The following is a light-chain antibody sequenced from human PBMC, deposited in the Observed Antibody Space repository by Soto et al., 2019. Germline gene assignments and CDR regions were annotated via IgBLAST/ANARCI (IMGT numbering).Light chain of an antibody. CDR2: GAS. J-gene: IGKJ4*01. CDR1: QSVSSSY. Sequence: EIVLTQSPGTLSLSPGERATLSCRASQSVSSSYLAWYQQKPSQAPRLLIYGASSRATGIPDRFSGSGSGTDFTLTISSLEPEDSGVYYCQHRSNWPPEITFGGGTKVDIK. CDR3: QHRSNWPPEIT. V-gene: IGKV3D-20*02.